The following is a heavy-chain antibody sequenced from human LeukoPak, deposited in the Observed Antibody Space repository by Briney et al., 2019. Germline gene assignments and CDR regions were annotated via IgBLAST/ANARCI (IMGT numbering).Heavy chain of an antibody. CDR1: GFTSSSYS. CDR3: ARDGYSSSWYGY. V-gene: IGHV3-21*01. D-gene: IGHD6-13*01. Sequence: GGSLRLSCAASGFTSSSYSMNWVRQAPGKGLEWVSSISSSSSYIYYADSVKGRFTISRDNAKNSLYLQMNSLRAEDTAVYYCARDGYSSSWYGYWGQGTLVTVSS. J-gene: IGHJ4*02. CDR2: ISSSSSYI.